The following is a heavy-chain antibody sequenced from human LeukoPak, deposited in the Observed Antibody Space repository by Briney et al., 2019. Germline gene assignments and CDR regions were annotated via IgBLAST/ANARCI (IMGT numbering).Heavy chain of an antibody. CDR3: ARFKRVGSSGWPLDY. Sequence: ASVKVSCKASGYTFTSYYMHWVRQAPGQGLEWMGIINPSGGSTSYAQKFQGRVTMARDTSTSTVYMELSSLRSEDTAVYYCARFKRVGSSGWPLDYWGQGTLVTVSS. J-gene: IGHJ4*02. D-gene: IGHD6-19*01. CDR1: GYTFTSYY. CDR2: INPSGGST. V-gene: IGHV1-46*01.